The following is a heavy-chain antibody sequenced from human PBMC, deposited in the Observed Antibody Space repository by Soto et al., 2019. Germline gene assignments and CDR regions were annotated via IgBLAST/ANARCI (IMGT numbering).Heavy chain of an antibody. D-gene: IGHD6-19*01. J-gene: IGHJ4*02. CDR3: ARAPEQRPIEY. V-gene: IGHV3-74*01. Sequence: VGSLRLSCAASGFTLSDYWMHWVRQVPGKGLLWVSRISVNGGDTTYADSVKGRFTISRDNAKNTLYLLMDTLRAEDTAIDYCARAPEQRPIEYWGQGTLVTVSP. CDR2: ISVNGGDT. CDR1: GFTLSDYW.